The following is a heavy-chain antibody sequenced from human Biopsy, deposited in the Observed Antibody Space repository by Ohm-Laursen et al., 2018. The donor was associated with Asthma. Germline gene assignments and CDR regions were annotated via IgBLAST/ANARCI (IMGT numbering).Heavy chain of an antibody. Sequence: GYSAKVSSKTSGYTFNRAGITWVRQAPEQGLEWMGWISVYHGNTKVAQKLQDRVTMITDTSTSTAYMELRSLRSDDTAVYFCARAVDYSHYYGIDVWGQGTTVTVS. V-gene: IGHV1-18*01. CDR1: GYTFNRAG. CDR2: ISVYHGNT. D-gene: IGHD3-10*01. J-gene: IGHJ6*02. CDR3: ARAVDYSHYYGIDV.